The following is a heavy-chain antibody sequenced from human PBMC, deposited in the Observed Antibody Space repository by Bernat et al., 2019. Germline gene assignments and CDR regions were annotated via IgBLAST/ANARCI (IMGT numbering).Heavy chain of an antibody. Sequence: EVQLVESGGGLVKSGGSLRLSCAASGFTFSNAWMNWARQAPGKGLEWVGRIKKKADGATADYAAPVKGRFSISRYDSKNTLYLQMDSLKTEDTALYYCITELVGHSGYDWVYWGQGTLVTVSS. D-gene: IGHD5-12*01. V-gene: IGHV3-15*01. CDR3: ITELVGHSGYDWVY. CDR1: GFTFSNAW. CDR2: IKKKADGATA. J-gene: IGHJ4*02.